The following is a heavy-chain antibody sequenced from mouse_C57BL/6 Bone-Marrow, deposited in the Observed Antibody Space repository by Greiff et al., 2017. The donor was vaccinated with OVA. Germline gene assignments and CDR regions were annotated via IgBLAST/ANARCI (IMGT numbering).Heavy chain of an antibody. Sequence: EVMLVESEGGLVQPGSSMKLSCTASGFTFSDYYMAWVRQVPEKGLEWVANINYDGSSTYYLDSLKSRFIISRDNAKNILYLQMSSLKSEDTATYYCARWGDGYYAFAYWGQGTTLTVSS. CDR2: INYDGSST. J-gene: IGHJ2*01. V-gene: IGHV5-16*01. D-gene: IGHD2-3*01. CDR1: GFTFSDYY. CDR3: ARWGDGYYAFAY.